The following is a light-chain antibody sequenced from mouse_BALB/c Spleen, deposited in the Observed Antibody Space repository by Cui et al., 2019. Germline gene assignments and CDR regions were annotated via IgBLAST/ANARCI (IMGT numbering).Light chain of an antibody. CDR3: QNDYSYT. CDR2: WAS. Sequence: DIVMTQSPSSLTVTPGEKVTMSCKSSQSLLNSGNQKNYLTWYQQKPGQPPKLLIYWASTRESGGPDRFTGSGSGTDFTLTISSVQAEDLAVYYCQNDYSYTFGAGTKLELK. J-gene: IGKJ5*01. CDR1: QSLLNSGNQKNY. V-gene: IGKV8-19*01.